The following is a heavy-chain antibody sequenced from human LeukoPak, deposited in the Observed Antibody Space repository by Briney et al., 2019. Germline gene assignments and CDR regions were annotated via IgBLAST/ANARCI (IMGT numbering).Heavy chain of an antibody. CDR1: GFTFSNYW. CDR3: ARGRAYYDSSGYYYLFDY. V-gene: IGHV3-74*01. CDR2: INGDGSST. Sequence: PGGSLRLSCAASGFTFSNYWMHWVRQAPGKGLVWVSRINGDGSSTSYADSVKGRFTISRDNAKNTLYLQMNGLRAEDTAVYYCARGRAYYDSSGYYYLFDYWGQGTLVTVSS. D-gene: IGHD3-22*01. J-gene: IGHJ4*02.